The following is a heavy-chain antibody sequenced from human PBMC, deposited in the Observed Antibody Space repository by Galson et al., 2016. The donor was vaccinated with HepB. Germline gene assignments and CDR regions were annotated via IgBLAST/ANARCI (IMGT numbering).Heavy chain of an antibody. CDR1: GFSFSNYW. V-gene: IGHV3-53*01. Sequence: SLRLSCAASGFSFSNYWMSWVRQAPGKGLEWVSLIYSGGGTHYVDSVKGRFIIFRDNSKNTLYLQMNSLRVEDTAVYYCARGGNYGYTWGLGTLVTVSS. CDR3: ARGGNYGYT. D-gene: IGHD1-26*01. J-gene: IGHJ4*02. CDR2: IYSGGGT.